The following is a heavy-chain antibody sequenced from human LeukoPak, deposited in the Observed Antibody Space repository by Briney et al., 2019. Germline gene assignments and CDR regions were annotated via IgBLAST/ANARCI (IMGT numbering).Heavy chain of an antibody. CDR3: ARVELISGSHLIFDY. D-gene: IGHD3-10*01. J-gene: IGHJ4*02. V-gene: IGHV4-59*12. CDR1: GGSFSGYY. CDR2: IYYSGST. Sequence: SETLSLTCAVYGGSFSGYYWSWIRQPPGKGLEWIGYIYYSGSTNYNPSLKSRVTISVDTSKNQFSLELSSVTAADTAVYYCARVELISGSHLIFDYWGQGTLVTVSS.